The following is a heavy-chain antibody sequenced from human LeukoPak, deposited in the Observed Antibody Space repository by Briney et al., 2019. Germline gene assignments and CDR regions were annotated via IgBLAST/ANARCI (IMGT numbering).Heavy chain of an antibody. CDR1: GFTFSSYS. CDR2: ISSSSSYI. D-gene: IGHD4-23*01. CDR3: ARGETTVVTPWSIDY. V-gene: IGHV3-21*01. J-gene: IGHJ4*02. Sequence: PGGSLRLSCAASGFTFSSYSMNWVRQALGKGLEWVSSISSSSSYIYYADSVKGRFTISRDNAKNSLYLQMNSLRAEDTAVYYCARGETTVVTPWSIDYWGQGTLVTVSS.